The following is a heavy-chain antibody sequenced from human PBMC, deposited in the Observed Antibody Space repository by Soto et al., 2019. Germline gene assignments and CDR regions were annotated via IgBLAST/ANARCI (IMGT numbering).Heavy chain of an antibody. J-gene: IGHJ4*02. CDR3: AKSAPMDAGDKYYYDF. CDR2: IIPFFGTA. CDR1: GCTFSTFG. D-gene: IGHD4-17*01. V-gene: IGHV1-69*13. Sequence: SVKVSCKASGCTFSTFGISWVRQAPGQGLEWMGGIIPFFGTARYSQKFEDRITITADESTNTVYMDLRSLTSEDTAIYYCAKSAPMDAGDKYYYDFWGQGALVTVSS.